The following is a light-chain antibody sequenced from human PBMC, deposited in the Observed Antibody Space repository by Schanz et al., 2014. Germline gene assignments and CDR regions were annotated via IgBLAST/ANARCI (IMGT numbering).Light chain of an antibody. J-gene: IGKJ2*01. CDR3: QQYNSYPYT. CDR1: QSVSSY. Sequence: EIVLTQSPGTLSLSPGERATLSCRASQSVSSYLAWYQQKPGQAPRLLIYDASNRATGIPARFSGSGSGTDFTLTISSLEPEDFATYYCQQYNSYPYTFGQGTKLEIK. V-gene: IGKV3-11*01. CDR2: DAS.